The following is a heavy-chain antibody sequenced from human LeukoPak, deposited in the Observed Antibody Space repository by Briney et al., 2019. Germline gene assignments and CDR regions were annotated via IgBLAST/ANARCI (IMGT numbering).Heavy chain of an antibody. D-gene: IGHD2-15*01. J-gene: IGHJ6*03. CDR1: GFTVSSNY. CDR3: ARDLKDSGYYYMDV. CDR2: IYSGGST. V-gene: IGHV3-66*01. Sequence: GGSLRLSCAASGFTVSSNYMSWVRQAPGKGLEWVSVIYSGGSTYFADSVKGRFTISRDNSKNTLYLQMNSLRAEDTAVYHCARDLKDSGYYYMDVWGKGTTVTISS.